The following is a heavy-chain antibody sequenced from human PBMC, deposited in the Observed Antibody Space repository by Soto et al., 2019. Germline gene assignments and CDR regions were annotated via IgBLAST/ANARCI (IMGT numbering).Heavy chain of an antibody. CDR3: AKDHLYSGGGGWFDP. Sequence: PGGSLRLSCAASGFTFSNYAISWVRQAPGKGLECVASIVGSGDTTYYADSVKGRFTISRDNSKNTVDLQMNSLRAEDTAIYYCAKDHLYSGGGGWFDPWGQGTMVTVSS. CDR2: IVGSGDTT. D-gene: IGHD6-19*01. V-gene: IGHV3-23*01. CDR1: GFTFSNYA. J-gene: IGHJ5*02.